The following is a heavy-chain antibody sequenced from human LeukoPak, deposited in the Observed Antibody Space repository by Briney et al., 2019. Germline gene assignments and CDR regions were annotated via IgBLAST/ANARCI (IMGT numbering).Heavy chain of an antibody. D-gene: IGHD4-11*01. Sequence: PGGSLRLSCAASGFTVSSNYMSWVRQAPGKGLEWVSVIYSGGSTYYADSVKGRFTISRDNSKNTLYLQMNSLRAEDTAVYYCARAYSNYWDYYYYYMDVXGKGTTVTVS. V-gene: IGHV3-53*01. CDR3: ARAYSNYWDYYYYYMDV. CDR2: IYSGGST. J-gene: IGHJ6*03. CDR1: GFTVSSNY.